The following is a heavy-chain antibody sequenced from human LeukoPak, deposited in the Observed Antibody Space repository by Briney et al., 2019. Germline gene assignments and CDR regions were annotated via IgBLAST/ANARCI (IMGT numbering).Heavy chain of an antibody. CDR2: INPSGGST. J-gene: IGHJ4*02. CDR1: GYTFTSYY. D-gene: IGHD6-13*01. CDR3: ARRDWGYSSSWYYFDY. Sequence: ASVKVSCKASGYTFTSYYMHWVRQAPGQGLEWMGIINPSGGSTSYAQKFQGRVTMTRDTSTSTVYMELSSLRSEDTAVYYCARRDWGYSSSWYYFDYWGQGTLVTVSS. V-gene: IGHV1-46*01.